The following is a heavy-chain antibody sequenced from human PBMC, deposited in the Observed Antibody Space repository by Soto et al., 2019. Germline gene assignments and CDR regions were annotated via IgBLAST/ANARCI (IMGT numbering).Heavy chain of an antibody. J-gene: IGHJ4*02. CDR3: ARSETYYYDSSGYYSDRGLDY. CDR1: GGSISSGGYY. CDR2: IYYSGST. V-gene: IGHV4-31*03. D-gene: IGHD3-22*01. Sequence: QVQLQESGPGLVKPSQTLSLTCTVSGGSISSGGYYWSWIRQHPGKGLEWVGYIYYSGSTYYNPSLKSRVTISVDTSKNQFSLKLSSVTAADTAVYYCARSETYYYDSSGYYSDRGLDYWGQGTLVTVSS.